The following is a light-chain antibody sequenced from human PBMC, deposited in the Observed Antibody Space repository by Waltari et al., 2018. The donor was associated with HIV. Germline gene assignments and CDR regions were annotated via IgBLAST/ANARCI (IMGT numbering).Light chain of an antibody. V-gene: IGLV3-1*01. Sequence: SYDLTPPPSVSVSPGQTAAIPCSGRKLGDTYTSWYTRKAGQAPVLLIYQDVRRPSGISERFSGSSSGDTATLAIYGAQAGDEADYFCQAWASDTAVFGGGTTLTVL. CDR1: KLGDTY. CDR2: QDV. J-gene: IGLJ2*01. CDR3: QAWASDTAV.